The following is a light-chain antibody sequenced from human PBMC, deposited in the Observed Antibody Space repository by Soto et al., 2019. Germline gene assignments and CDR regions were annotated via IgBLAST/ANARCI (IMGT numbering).Light chain of an antibody. V-gene: IGKV3-20*01. J-gene: IGKJ2*01. CDR3: QQYGSSPRT. CDR2: DAS. Sequence: EIVLTQSPGTLSLSPGERATLSCRASQSVRSNHLAWYHQKPVQAPRLLIYDASSRATGIPDRFSGSGSGTDFTLTISRLEPEDFAVYYCQQYGSSPRTFGRGTKLEI. CDR1: QSVRSNH.